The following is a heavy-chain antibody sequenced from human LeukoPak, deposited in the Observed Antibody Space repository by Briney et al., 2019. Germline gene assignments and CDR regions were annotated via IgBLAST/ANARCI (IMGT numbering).Heavy chain of an antibody. CDR1: GFTFSSYG. CDR2: ISYDGSNK. CDR3: ARDITIDVPDY. D-gene: IGHD3-3*01. J-gene: IGHJ4*02. V-gene: IGHV3-30*03. Sequence: GGSLRLSCAASGFTFSSYGMHWVRQAPGKGLEWVAVISYDGSNKYYADSVKGRFTISRDNSKNTLYLQMNSLRAEDTAVYYCARDITIDVPDYWGQGTLVTVSS.